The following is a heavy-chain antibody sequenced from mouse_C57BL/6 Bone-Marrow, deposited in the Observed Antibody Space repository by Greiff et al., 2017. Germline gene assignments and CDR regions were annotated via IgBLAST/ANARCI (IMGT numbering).Heavy chain of an antibody. CDR1: GYTFASYW. Sequence: QVQLQQPGAELVKPGASVKLSCKASGYTFASYWMHWVKQRPGQGLEWIGMIHPNSGSTNYNEKFKSKATLTVDKSSSTAYMQLSSLTSEDSAVYYCARSRLTGFAYWGQGTLVTVSA. V-gene: IGHV1-64*01. D-gene: IGHD4-1*01. J-gene: IGHJ3*01. CDR2: IHPNSGST. CDR3: ARSRLTGFAY.